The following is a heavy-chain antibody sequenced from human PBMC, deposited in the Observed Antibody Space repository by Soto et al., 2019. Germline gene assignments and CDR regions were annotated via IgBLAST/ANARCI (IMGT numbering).Heavy chain of an antibody. Sequence: QVQLQESGPGLVKPSQTLSLTCTVSGGSISSGGYYWSWIRQHPGKGLEWIGYIYYSGSTYYNPALKSRVPISVETSKNRFSLKLSSVTAADTAVYYCARDDYGDYAYGMDVWGQGTTVTVSS. CDR1: GGSISSGGYY. D-gene: IGHD4-17*01. J-gene: IGHJ6*02. CDR2: IYYSGST. CDR3: ARDDYGDYAYGMDV. V-gene: IGHV4-31*03.